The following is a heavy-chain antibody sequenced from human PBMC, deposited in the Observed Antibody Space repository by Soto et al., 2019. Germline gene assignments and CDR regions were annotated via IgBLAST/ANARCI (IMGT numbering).Heavy chain of an antibody. CDR2: IYHTGTT. Sequence: PSETLSLTCTVSGGSINSGDYSWTWIRQPPGKGLEWIGYIYHTGTTYYNMSLKSRVTISVDRSKNQFSLKLTSVTASDTAVYYCARSHTTFDFWGQGTLVTAPQ. CDR3: ARSHTTFDF. V-gene: IGHV4-30-2*01. D-gene: IGHD1-1*01. J-gene: IGHJ4*02. CDR1: GGSINSGDYS.